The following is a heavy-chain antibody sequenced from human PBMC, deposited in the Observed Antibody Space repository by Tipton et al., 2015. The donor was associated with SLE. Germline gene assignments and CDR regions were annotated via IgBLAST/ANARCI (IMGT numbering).Heavy chain of an antibody. CDR2: IYHSGST. J-gene: IGHJ4*02. V-gene: IGHV4-38-2*02. CDR3: ARAPLGSVPLDY. Sequence: TLSLTCTVSGYSISSGYYWGWIRQPPGKGLEWIGSIYHSGSTNYNPSLKSRVTISVDTSKNQFSLKLSSVTAADTAVYYCARAPLGSVPLDYWGQGTLVTVSS. CDR1: GYSISSGYY. D-gene: IGHD1-26*01.